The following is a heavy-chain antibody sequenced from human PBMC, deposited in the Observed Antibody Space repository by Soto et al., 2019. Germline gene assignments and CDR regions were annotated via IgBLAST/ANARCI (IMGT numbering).Heavy chain of an antibody. Sequence: ASVKVSCKASGYTFTGHYIHWVRQAPEQGPEWMGEIGPESGATRYAQKFQGRVTITRDTSITTVYMELKNLSPDDTAVYYCGRGRSGQIVVFYWGQGTPVTVSS. V-gene: IGHV1-2*02. CDR1: GYTFTGHY. CDR2: IGPESGAT. J-gene: IGHJ4*02. D-gene: IGHD1-26*01. CDR3: GRGRSGQIVVFY.